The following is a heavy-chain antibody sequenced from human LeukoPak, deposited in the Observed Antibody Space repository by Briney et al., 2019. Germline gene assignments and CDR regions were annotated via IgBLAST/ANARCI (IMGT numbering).Heavy chain of an antibody. J-gene: IGHJ4*02. CDR1: GFTFSTCW. CDR3: ARESSSGFDY. V-gene: IGHV3-7*01. Sequence: GGSLRLSCAASGFTFSTCWMSWVRQAPGKGLEWVASIKQNGGEKYYVDSVKGRFTISRDNAKNSVFLQMNSLRVEDTALYYCARESSSGFDYWGQGTLVTVSS. D-gene: IGHD6-13*01. CDR2: IKQNGGEK.